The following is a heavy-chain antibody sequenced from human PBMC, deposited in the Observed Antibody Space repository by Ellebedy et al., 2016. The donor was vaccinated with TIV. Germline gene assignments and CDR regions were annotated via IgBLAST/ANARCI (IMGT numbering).Heavy chain of an antibody. CDR3: ARGGRSSWYSGKLDY. CDR1: GGSISSYY. CDR2: IYCSGST. Sequence: MPSETLSLTCTVSGGSISSYYWSWIRQPPGKGLEWIGYIYCSGSTNYNPSLKSRVTISVDTSKNQFSLKLSSVTAADTAVYYCARGGRSSWYSGKLDYWGQGTLVSVSS. J-gene: IGHJ4*02. V-gene: IGHV4-59*08. D-gene: IGHD6-13*01.